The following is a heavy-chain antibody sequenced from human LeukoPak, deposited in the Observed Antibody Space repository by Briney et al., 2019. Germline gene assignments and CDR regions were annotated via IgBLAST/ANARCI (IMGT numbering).Heavy chain of an antibody. CDR2: INPSGGST. D-gene: IGHD3-16*02. J-gene: IGHJ6*03. CDR3: ARDVIVERDYYYMDV. Sequence: ASVKVSFKASGYTFTSYYMHLVRQAPGQGREWMGIINPSGGSTSYAQKFQGRVTMTRDMSTSTVYMELSSLRSEDTAVYYCARDVIVERDYYYMDVWGKGTTVTVSS. CDR1: GYTFTSYY. V-gene: IGHV1-46*01.